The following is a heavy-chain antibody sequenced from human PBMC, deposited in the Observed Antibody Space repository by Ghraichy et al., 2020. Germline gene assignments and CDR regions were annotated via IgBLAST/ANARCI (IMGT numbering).Heavy chain of an antibody. J-gene: IGHJ4*02. CDR2: IYYSGST. D-gene: IGHD4-23*01. CDR1: GGSISSYY. Sequence: SETLSLTCTVSGGSISSYYWSWIRQPPGKGLEWIGYIYYSGSTNYNPSLKSRVTISVDTSKNQFSLKLSSVTAADTAVYYCARDAPPYGGKGSYFDYWGQGTLVTVSS. CDR3: ARDAPPYGGKGSYFDY. V-gene: IGHV4-59*01.